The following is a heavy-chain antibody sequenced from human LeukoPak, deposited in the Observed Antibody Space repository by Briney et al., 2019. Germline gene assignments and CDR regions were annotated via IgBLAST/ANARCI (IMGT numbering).Heavy chain of an antibody. CDR1: GGSISSGDYY. CDR3: ARRSYYDSSGIFDY. V-gene: IGHV4-30-4*01. J-gene: IGHJ4*02. CDR2: IYYTGST. Sequence: SETLSLTCTVSGGSISSGDYYWSWIRQPPGKGLEWIRYIYYTGSTYYNPSLKSRVSMSVDTSKNQFSLKLSSVTAADTAVYYCARRSYYDSSGIFDYWGQGTLVTVSS. D-gene: IGHD3-22*01.